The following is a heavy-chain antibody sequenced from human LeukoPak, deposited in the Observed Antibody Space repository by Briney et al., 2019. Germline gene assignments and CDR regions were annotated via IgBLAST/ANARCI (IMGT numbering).Heavy chain of an antibody. CDR3: ARDASRGYCSGGSCYGFNY. D-gene: IGHD2-15*01. Sequence: ASVKVSCKASGYTFTGYYMRWVRQAPGQGLEWMGWINPNSGGTNYAQKFQGWVTMTRDTSISTAYMELSRLRSDDTAVYYCARDASRGYCSGGSCYGFNYWGQGTLVTVSS. CDR2: INPNSGGT. CDR1: GYTFTGYY. J-gene: IGHJ4*02. V-gene: IGHV1-2*04.